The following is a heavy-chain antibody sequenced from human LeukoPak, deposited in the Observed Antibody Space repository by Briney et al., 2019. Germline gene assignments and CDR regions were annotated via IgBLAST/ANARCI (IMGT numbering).Heavy chain of an antibody. D-gene: IGHD1-1*01. J-gene: IGHJ4*02. V-gene: IGHV3-23*01. CDR1: GFTFTSYA. CDR2: VSGSGDST. CDR3: AKPRLTGTTLSPFEY. Sequence: PGESLRLSCAASGFTFTSYAMNWVRQAPGKGLEWVSTVSGSGDSTYYADSVKGRFTISRDNSKNTLYLQMNSLRAEDTAVYYCAKPRLTGTTLSPFEYWGQGTLVTVSS.